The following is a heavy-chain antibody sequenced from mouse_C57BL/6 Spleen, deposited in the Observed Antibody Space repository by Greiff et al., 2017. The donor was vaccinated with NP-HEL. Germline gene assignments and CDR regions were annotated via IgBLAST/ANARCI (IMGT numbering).Heavy chain of an antibody. CDR3: ARHGGNVPWFAY. CDR1: GFTFSSYG. Sequence: EVMLVESGGDLVKPGGSLKLSCAASGFTFSSYGMSWVRQTPDKRLEWVTTISSGGSYTYYPDSVKGRFTISRDNAKNTLYLQMSSLKSEDTAMYYCARHGGNVPWFAYWGQGTLVTVSA. CDR2: ISSGGSYT. D-gene: IGHD2-1*01. V-gene: IGHV5-6*01. J-gene: IGHJ3*01.